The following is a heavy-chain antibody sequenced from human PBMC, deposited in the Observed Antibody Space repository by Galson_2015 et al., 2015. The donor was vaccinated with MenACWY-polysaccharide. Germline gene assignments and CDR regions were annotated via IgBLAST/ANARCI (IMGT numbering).Heavy chain of an antibody. CDR1: GFTFADFA. CDR2: ISWNSGDI. D-gene: IGHD3-22*01. V-gene: IGHV3-9*01. CDR3: AKGVDDTGGYEIDS. J-gene: IGHJ4*02. Sequence: SLRLSCAASGFTFADFAMHWVRHAPGKGLEWVSRISWNSGDIGYADSVKGRFTISRDNRKNSLYLQMNSLRAEDTALYYCAKGVDDTGGYEIDSWGQGTLVTVSS.